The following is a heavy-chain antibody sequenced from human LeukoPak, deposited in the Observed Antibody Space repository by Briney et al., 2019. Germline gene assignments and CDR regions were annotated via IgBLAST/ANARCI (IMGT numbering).Heavy chain of an antibody. D-gene: IGHD3-22*01. V-gene: IGHV3-48*03. Sequence: PGGSLRLSCAASGFTFSSYEMNWVRQAPGKGLEWVSYISSSVSTIYYADSVKGRFTISRDNAKNSLYLQMNSLRAEDTAVYYCARYSSAYYHDPFDIWGQGTMVTVSS. CDR2: ISSSVSTI. J-gene: IGHJ3*02. CDR3: ARYSSAYYHDPFDI. CDR1: GFTFSSYE.